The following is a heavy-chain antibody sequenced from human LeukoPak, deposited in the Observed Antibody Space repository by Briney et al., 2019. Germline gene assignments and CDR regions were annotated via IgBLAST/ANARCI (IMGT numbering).Heavy chain of an antibody. D-gene: IGHD3-10*01. Sequence: GGSLRLSCAASGFTFSSSAMSWVRQAPGKGLEWVSSISGSGSGGSTYYADSVKGRFTISRDNSKNTLYLQMSSLGVEDTAVYYCARLLRSGTYMSEYFQDWGQGTLVTVAS. J-gene: IGHJ1*01. V-gene: IGHV3-23*01. CDR3: ARLLRSGTYMSEYFQD. CDR1: GFTFSSSA. CDR2: ISGSGSGGST.